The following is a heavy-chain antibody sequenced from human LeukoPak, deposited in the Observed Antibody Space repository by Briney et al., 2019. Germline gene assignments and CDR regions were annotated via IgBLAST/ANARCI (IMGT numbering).Heavy chain of an antibody. V-gene: IGHV4-34*01. CDR2: INHSGST. Sequence: SETLSLTCAVYGGSFSGYYWSWIRQPPGKGLEWIGEINHSGSTNYNPSLKSRVTISVDTSKNQFSLKLSPVTAADTAVYYCARVSSGWLFDYWGQGTLVTVSS. CDR3: ARVSSGWLFDY. CDR1: GGSFSGYY. D-gene: IGHD6-19*01. J-gene: IGHJ4*02.